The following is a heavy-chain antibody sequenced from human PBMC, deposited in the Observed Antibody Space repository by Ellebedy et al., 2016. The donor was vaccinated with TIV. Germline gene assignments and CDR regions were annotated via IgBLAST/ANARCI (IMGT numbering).Heavy chain of an antibody. CDR2: IVVGSGNI. V-gene: IGHV1-58*02. CDR1: GFTFTTSA. Sequence: ASVKVSCKASGFTFTTSAIQWVRQARGQRLEWIGWIVVGSGNINYAQKLQERVTITRDMSTTTAYMELSSLRSEDTAVYYCARDQDTMVRGVRGLDYWGQGTLVTVSS. J-gene: IGHJ4*02. D-gene: IGHD3-10*01. CDR3: ARDQDTMVRGVRGLDY.